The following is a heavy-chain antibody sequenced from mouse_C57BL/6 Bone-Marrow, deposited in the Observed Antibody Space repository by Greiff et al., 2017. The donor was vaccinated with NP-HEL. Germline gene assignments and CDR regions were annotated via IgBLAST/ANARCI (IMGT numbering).Heavy chain of an antibody. V-gene: IGHV1-64*01. CDR1: GYTFTSYW. CDR2: IHPNSGST. J-gene: IGHJ3*01. CDR3: ARSLNWDGGFAY. Sequence: VQLQQPGAELVKPGASVKLSCKASGYTFTSYWMHWVKQRPGQGLEWIGMIHPNSGSTNYNEKFKSKATLTVDKSSSTAYMQLSSLTSEDSAVYYCARSLNWDGGFAYWGQGTLVTVSA. D-gene: IGHD4-1*02.